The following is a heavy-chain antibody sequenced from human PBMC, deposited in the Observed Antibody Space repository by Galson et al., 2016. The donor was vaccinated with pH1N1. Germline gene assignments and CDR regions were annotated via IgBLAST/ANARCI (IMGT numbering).Heavy chain of an antibody. CDR3: ARDPSYCGGDCYLGGAFDI. CDR2: ITPTDGST. J-gene: IGHJ3*02. V-gene: IGHV1-46*04. CDR1: GYSFTRYY. Sequence: SVKASCKASGYSFTRYYVHWVRQAPGQGLEWMGIITPTDGSTRYAQKLQGRVAMTRDTSTSTVYMELSSLRSEDRAVYYCARDPSYCGGDCYLGGAFDIWGQGTMVTVSS. D-gene: IGHD2-21*02.